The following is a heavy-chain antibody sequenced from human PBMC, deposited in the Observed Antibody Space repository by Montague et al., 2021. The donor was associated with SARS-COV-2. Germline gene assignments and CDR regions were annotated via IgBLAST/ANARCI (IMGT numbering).Heavy chain of an antibody. CDR2: TYYRSKWYN. J-gene: IGHJ4*02. CDR1: GGGVSSNLAT. Sequence: CAISGGGVSSNLATWNWIRQSPSRGLEWLGRTYYRSKWYNDYAESVKSRITIDPDTSKHQFSLHLNSVTPEDTAVYYCASEKSVTYEAFDSWGQGTLVTVSS. V-gene: IGHV6-1*01. CDR3: ASEKSVTYEAFDS. D-gene: IGHD2-21*02.